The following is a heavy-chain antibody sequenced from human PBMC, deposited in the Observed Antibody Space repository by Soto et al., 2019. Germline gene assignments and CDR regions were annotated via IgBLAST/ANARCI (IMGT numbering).Heavy chain of an antibody. Sequence: EVQLVESGGGLVQPGGSLRLSCAASGFTFTHYRLHLVRQSPGKGLVWVSRVNGDGSSTNYADSVKGRFTISRDNARNTVYLQMNSLRAEDTAVYYCAMAGAWNYVYDFWGQGTLVTVSS. J-gene: IGHJ4*02. D-gene: IGHD1-7*01. V-gene: IGHV3-74*01. CDR3: AMAGAWNYVYDF. CDR2: VNGDGSST. CDR1: GFTFTHYR.